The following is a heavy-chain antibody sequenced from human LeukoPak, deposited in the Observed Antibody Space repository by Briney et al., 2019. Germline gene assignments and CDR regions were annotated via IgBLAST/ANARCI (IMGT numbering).Heavy chain of an antibody. V-gene: IGHV1-8*01. CDR3: ASSLGGYYYQGVL. J-gene: IGHJ4*02. CDR1: EYPFTSYD. Sequence: GASVKVSCKASEYPFTSYDINWVRQATGQGLEWIGWLNPNSGHTGYAQMFQGRVTMTRNTSISTAYMELSSLTSEDTAVYYCASSLGGYYYQGVLWSQGTLVTVSS. D-gene: IGHD3-22*01. CDR2: LNPNSGHT.